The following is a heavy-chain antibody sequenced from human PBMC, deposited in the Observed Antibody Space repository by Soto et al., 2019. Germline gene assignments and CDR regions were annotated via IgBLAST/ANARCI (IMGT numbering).Heavy chain of an antibody. D-gene: IGHD5-12*01. V-gene: IGHV3-23*01. CDR3: ARHHSGYDLPLGY. J-gene: IGHJ4*02. CDR1: GFTFSSYA. Sequence: GGSLRLSCAASGFTFSSYAMSWVRQAPGKGLEWVSAISGSGGSTYYADSVKGRFTISRDNSKNTLYLQMNSLRAVDTAVYYCARHHSGYDLPLGYWGQGTLVTVSS. CDR2: ISGSGGST.